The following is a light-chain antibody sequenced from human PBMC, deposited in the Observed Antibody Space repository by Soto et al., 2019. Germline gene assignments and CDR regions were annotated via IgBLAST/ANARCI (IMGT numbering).Light chain of an antibody. CDR2: SAS. J-gene: IGKJ4*01. CDR1: QSVFSN. V-gene: IGKV3-15*01. Sequence: EIVMTQSPAFLSVSPGERVILSCRASQSVFSNLAWYQQKPGQAPRLLIYSASARVTGIPAGFSGSGSGTEFTLPISSLQPEDVAVYYCQQYHNWPPLTFGGGTKVEIK. CDR3: QQYHNWPPLT.